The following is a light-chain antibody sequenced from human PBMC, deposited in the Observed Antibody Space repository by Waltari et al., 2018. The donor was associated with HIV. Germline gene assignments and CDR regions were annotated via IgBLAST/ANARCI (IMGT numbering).Light chain of an antibody. CDR2: AAS. CDR3: LQHYLYPYS. CDR1: QGIRND. Sequence: DIQMTQSPSSLSASVGDRVTITCRASQGIRNDLGWYQQKPGKAPKRLIFAASSLQSGVPSRFSGSTTGTGTEFTLTISSLQPEDFATYYCLQHYLYPYSFGQGTKVEIK. J-gene: IGKJ2*03. V-gene: IGKV1-17*01.